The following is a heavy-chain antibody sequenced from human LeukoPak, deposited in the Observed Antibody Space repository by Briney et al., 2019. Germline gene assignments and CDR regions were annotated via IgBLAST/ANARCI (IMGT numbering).Heavy chain of an antibody. V-gene: IGHV3-23*01. Sequence: QPAGYLRLSCAAATFTFSSYAMSWDRPAQGKGLKWVSATSGSGASTYYADSVKGRFTISRDNSKNTLYLQMNSLRAEDTAVYYCAKDPHIAVPDYWGEGTLVTVSS. D-gene: IGHD6-19*01. J-gene: IGHJ4*02. CDR1: TFTFSSYA. CDR3: AKDPHIAVPDY. CDR2: TSGSGAST.